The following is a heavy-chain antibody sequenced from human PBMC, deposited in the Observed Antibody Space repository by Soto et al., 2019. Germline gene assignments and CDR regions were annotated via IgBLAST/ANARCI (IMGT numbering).Heavy chain of an antibody. Sequence: SETLSLTCTVSGGSISSSSYYWGWIRQPPGKGLEWIGSIYYSGSTYYNPSLKSRVTISVDTSKNQFSLKLSSVTAADTAVYYCARHLVVDSSNWFDPWGQGTLVTVS. V-gene: IGHV4-39*01. CDR3: ARHLVVDSSNWFDP. D-gene: IGHD3-22*01. CDR1: GGSISSSSYY. J-gene: IGHJ5*02. CDR2: IYYSGST.